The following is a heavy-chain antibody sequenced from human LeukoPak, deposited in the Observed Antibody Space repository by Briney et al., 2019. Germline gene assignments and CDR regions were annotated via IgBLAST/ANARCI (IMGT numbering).Heavy chain of an antibody. V-gene: IGHV1-2*02. D-gene: IGHD3-22*01. J-gene: IGHJ5*02. CDR1: GYTFTGYY. CDR2: ISPNSGGT. CDR3: ARLYYYDSGGYKYNWFDP. Sequence: ASVKVPCKASGYTFTGYYMHWVRQAPGQGLEWMGWISPNSGGTKYAQKFQGRVIMTRDTSISTAYMELSRLRSDDTAIYYCARLYYYDSGGYKYNWFDPWGQGTQVTVSS.